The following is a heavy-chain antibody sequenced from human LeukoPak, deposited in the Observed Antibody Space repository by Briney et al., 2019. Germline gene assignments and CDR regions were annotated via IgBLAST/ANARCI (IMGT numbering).Heavy chain of an antibody. CDR2: INHSGST. CDR3: ARGLRRSRQSRNYYYYGMDV. V-gene: IGHV4-34*01. Sequence: SETLSLTCAVYGGSFSGYYWSWIRQPPGKGLEWIGEINHSGSTNYNPSLKSRVTISVDTSKNQFSLKLSSVTAADTAVYYCARGLRRSRQSRNYYYYGMDVQGQGTTVTVSS. J-gene: IGHJ6*02. CDR1: GGSFSGYY. D-gene: IGHD6-13*01.